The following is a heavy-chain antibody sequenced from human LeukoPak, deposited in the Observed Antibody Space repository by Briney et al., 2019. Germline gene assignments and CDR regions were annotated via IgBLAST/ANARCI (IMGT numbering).Heavy chain of an antibody. V-gene: IGHV1-2*02. J-gene: IGHJ4*02. Sequence: ASVKVSCKASGYTFTVYYMHWVRQAPGQGLEWMGWINPNSGGTNYAQKFQGRVTMTRDTSISTAYMELSRLRSDDTAVYYCARGFAIVGAPFDYWGQGTLVTVSS. D-gene: IGHD1-26*01. CDR3: ARGFAIVGAPFDY. CDR1: GYTFTVYY. CDR2: INPNSGGT.